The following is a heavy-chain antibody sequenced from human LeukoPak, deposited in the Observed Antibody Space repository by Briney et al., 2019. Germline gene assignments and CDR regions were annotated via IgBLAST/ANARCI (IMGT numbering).Heavy chain of an antibody. CDR3: AKDPHAFSSGWYVDY. D-gene: IGHD6-19*01. CDR1: GFSFRDYP. J-gene: IGHJ4*02. Sequence: GGSLRLSCEAAGFSFRDYPMGWVRRASGKRLEWVSLISWDGGSTYYANSVKGRFTISRDNSKNSLYLQMNSLRTEDTALYYCAKDPHAFSSGWYVDYWGQGTLVTVSS. V-gene: IGHV3-43*01. CDR2: ISWDGGST.